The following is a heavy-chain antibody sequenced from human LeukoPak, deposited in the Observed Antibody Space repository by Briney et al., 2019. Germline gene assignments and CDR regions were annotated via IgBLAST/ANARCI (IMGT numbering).Heavy chain of an antibody. V-gene: IGHV3-21*04. J-gene: IGHJ5*02. CDR2: ISSSSSYT. D-gene: IGHD2-15*01. Sequence: GGSLRLSCAASGFTFSSYSMNWVRQAPGKGLEWVSSISSSSSYTNYADSVKGRFTISRDNAKNSLYLQMNSLRAEDTAVYYCARDLVIAATLGWFDPWGQGTLVTVSS. CDR1: GFTFSSYS. CDR3: ARDLVIAATLGWFDP.